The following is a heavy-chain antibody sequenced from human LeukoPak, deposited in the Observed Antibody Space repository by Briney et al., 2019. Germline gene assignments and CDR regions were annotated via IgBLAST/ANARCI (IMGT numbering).Heavy chain of an antibody. CDR3: ACGRESYEY. CDR2: IYYSGST. V-gene: IGHV4-59*01. D-gene: IGHD1-26*01. CDR1: GGSSSSYN. Sequence: SETLPSSCTASGGSSSSYNWSWIRQPPGKGLEWIGYIYYSGSTNYNHSLKSRVTISVDTSKNQFSLKLSSVTAADTAVYYCACGRESYEYWCQGTVATVPS. J-gene: IGHJ1*01.